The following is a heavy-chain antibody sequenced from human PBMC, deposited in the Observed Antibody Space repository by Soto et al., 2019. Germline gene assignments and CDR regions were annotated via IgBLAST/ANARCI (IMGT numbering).Heavy chain of an antibody. CDR2: ISSNSAYI. Sequence: PGGSLRLSCAASGFTFRSFTMNWVRQAPGKGLEWVSTISSNSAYIYYTDALRGRFTISRDNAKNSLHLQMNSLRAEATAVYYCTRDASRYSISRCWFDPWGPGTLVTVSS. D-gene: IGHD5-18*01. J-gene: IGHJ5*02. CDR3: TRDASRYSISRCWFDP. V-gene: IGHV3-21*01. CDR1: GFTFRSFT.